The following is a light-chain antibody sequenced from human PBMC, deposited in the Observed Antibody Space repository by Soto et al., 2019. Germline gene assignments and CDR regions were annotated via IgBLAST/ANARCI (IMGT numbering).Light chain of an antibody. CDR1: SRDVGGHDY. J-gene: IGLJ2*01. CDR2: ELS. Sequence: QSALTQPPSASGSPGQSVTISCTGTSRDVGGHDYVSWYQQHPGKAPKLMIYELSKRPSGVPDRSSGSKSGNTASLTVSGLQAEDEADYYCSSYATGNSLIFGGGTKLTVL. CDR3: SSYATGNSLI. V-gene: IGLV2-8*01.